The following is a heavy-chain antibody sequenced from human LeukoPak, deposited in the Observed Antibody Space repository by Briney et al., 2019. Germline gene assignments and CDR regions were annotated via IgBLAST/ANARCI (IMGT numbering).Heavy chain of an antibody. J-gene: IGHJ4*02. CDR2: IYYSGST. Sequence: PSETLSLTCTVSGGSISSYYWSWIRQPPGKGLEGIGYIYYSGSTNYNPSLKSRVTISVDTSTNQFSLKLSSVTAADTAVYYCARDRYSSSSGLDYWGQGTLVTVSS. CDR3: ARDRYSSSSGLDY. CDR1: GGSISSYY. D-gene: IGHD6-6*01. V-gene: IGHV4-59*01.